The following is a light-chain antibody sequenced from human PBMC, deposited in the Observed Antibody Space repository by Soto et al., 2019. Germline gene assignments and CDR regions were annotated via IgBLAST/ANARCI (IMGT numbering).Light chain of an antibody. CDR2: DVD. Sequence: QSALTQPRSVSGSPGQSVTISCTGARSDVGGYRFVSWYQQHPDKAPKLMIYDVDKRPSGVPDRFSGSKSGNTASLTISGLTAEDGADYFGCSHAGRFHCVFGGGTKVTV. J-gene: IGLJ3*02. CDR1: RSDVGGYRF. CDR3: CSHAGRFHCV. V-gene: IGLV2-11*01.